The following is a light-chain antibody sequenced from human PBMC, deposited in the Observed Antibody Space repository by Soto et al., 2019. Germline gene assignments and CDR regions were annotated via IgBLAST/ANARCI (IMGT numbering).Light chain of an antibody. Sequence: DIQMTQSPATLSASVGDRVTLTCRASQSISKYLAWYQQKPGKAPKLLIYQTSSLESGVPSRFSGSGSGTEFTLTISSLQPDDFAPYYCQQSKTLYTFGQGTKLEIK. J-gene: IGKJ2*01. CDR2: QTS. V-gene: IGKV1-5*03. CDR1: QSISKY. CDR3: QQSKTLYT.